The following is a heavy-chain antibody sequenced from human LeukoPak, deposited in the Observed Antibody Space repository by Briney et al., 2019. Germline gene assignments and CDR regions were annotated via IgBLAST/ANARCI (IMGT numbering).Heavy chain of an antibody. CDR2: IGGDSRVT. V-gene: IGHV3-11*05. Sequence: GGSLRLSCAASGFTFSDYYMTWICQAQGHGLEWVSNIGGDSRVTNYADSVKGRFTISRDNAENSLYLQMNSLRAEDTAVYYCSTDPRLLTYWGQGALVTVSS. CDR1: GFTFSDYY. J-gene: IGHJ4*02. D-gene: IGHD5-12*01. CDR3: STDPRLLTY.